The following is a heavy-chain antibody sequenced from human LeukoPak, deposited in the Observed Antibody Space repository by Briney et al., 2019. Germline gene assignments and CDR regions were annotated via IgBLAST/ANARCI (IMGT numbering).Heavy chain of an antibody. CDR2: INAGNGDT. V-gene: IGHV1-3*01. J-gene: IGHJ4*02. D-gene: IGHD6-25*01. Sequence: ASVKVSCKASGYTFTSNAMHWVRQAPGQRLEWMGWINAGNGDTIYSQKFQGRVTITRDTSASTAYMELSSLRSEDTAVYYCATRPGIAAAGFDHWGQGTLVTVSS. CDR3: ATRPGIAAAGFDH. CDR1: GYTFTSNA.